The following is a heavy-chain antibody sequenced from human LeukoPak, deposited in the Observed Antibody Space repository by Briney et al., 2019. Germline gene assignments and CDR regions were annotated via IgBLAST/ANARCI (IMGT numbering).Heavy chain of an antibody. J-gene: IGHJ4*02. D-gene: IGHD6-19*01. CDR1: GGSISSYY. V-gene: IGHV4-59*01. Sequence: SETLSLTCTVSGGSISSYYWSWIRQPPGKGLEWIGYIYYSATTNYNPSLKSRVTISVDTSKNQFSLKLSSVTAADTAVHYCARGTSSGWYGFDSWGQGTLVTVSS. CDR2: IYYSATT. CDR3: ARGTSSGWYGFDS.